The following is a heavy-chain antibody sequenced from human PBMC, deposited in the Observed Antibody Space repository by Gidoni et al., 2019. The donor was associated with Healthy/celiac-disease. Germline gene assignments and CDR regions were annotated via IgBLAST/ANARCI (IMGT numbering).Heavy chain of an antibody. D-gene: IGHD3-3*01. J-gene: IGHJ4*02. Sequence: EVQLVESGGGLVKPGGSLRLSCAASGFTFSSYSMNWVRQAPGKGLEWVSSISSSSSYIYYADSVKGRFTISRDNAKNSLYLQMNSLRAEDTAVYYCARDTLTEYDFWSGYLDYWGQGTLVTVSS. CDR2: ISSSSSYI. CDR1: GFTFSSYS. V-gene: IGHV3-21*01. CDR3: ARDTLTEYDFWSGYLDY.